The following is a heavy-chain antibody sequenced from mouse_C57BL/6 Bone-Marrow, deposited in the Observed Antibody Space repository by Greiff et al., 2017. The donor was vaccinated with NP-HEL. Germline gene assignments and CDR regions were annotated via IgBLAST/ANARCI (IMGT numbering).Heavy chain of an antibody. Sequence: QVQLQQSGPELVKPGASVKISCKASGYAFSSSWMNWVKQRPGQGLEWIGRIYPGDGDTNYNGKFKGKATLTADKSSSTAYMHLSSLTSEDSAVYFCTRWGASYYYGSSFDYWGQGTTLTVSS. CDR1: GYAFSSSW. J-gene: IGHJ2*01. CDR3: TRWGASYYYGSSFDY. V-gene: IGHV1-82*01. D-gene: IGHD1-1*01. CDR2: IYPGDGDT.